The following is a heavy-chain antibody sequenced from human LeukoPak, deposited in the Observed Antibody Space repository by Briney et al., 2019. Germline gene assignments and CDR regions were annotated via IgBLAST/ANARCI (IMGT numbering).Heavy chain of an antibody. D-gene: IGHD3-22*01. CDR3: AKDRNYYYYDTSGYLDY. CDR2: IYSGGST. V-gene: IGHV3-53*05. CDR1: GFTVSSNY. J-gene: IGHJ4*02. Sequence: GGSLRLSCAASGFTVSSNYMSWVRQAPGKGLEWVSVIYSGGSTYYADSVKGRFTISRDNSKNTLYLQMNSLRAEDTAVYYCAKDRNYYYYDTSGYLDYWGQGTLVTVSS.